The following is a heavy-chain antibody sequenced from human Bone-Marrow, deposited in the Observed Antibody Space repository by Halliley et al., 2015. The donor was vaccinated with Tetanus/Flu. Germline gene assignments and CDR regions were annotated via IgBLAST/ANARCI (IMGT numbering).Heavy chain of an antibody. CDR2: MSFSGSST. Sequence: STMSFSGSSTFYAASAKGRFTVSRDNSKTNVYPQMAGVRAEDTAIYSCAKVRQRVAVAAAFDSWGQLTLVTVSS. CDR3: AKVRQRVAVAAAFDS. D-gene: IGHD6-19*01. V-gene: IGHV3-23*01. J-gene: IGHJ4*02.